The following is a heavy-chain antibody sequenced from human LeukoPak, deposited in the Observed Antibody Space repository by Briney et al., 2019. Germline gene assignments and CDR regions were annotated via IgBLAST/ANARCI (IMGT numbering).Heavy chain of an antibody. Sequence: PGGSLRLSCAASGFTFSNAWMSWVRQAPGKGLEWVSAISGSGGSTYYADSVKGRFTISRDNSKNTLYLQMSSLRAEDTAVYYCSSFGYDAGEPYYFDYWGQGTLVTVSS. CDR2: ISGSGGST. CDR3: SSFGYDAGEPYYFDY. J-gene: IGHJ4*02. V-gene: IGHV3-23*01. D-gene: IGHD5-12*01. CDR1: GFTFSNAW.